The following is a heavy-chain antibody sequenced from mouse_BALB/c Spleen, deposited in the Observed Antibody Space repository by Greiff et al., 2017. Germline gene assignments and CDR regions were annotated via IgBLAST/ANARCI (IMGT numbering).Heavy chain of an antibody. V-gene: IGHV5-6-5*01. CDR2: ISSGGST. CDR3: ARAGGYYYAMDY. Sequence: EVKLQESGGGLVKPGGSLKLSCAASGFTFSSYAMSWVRQTPEKRLEWVASISSGGSTYYPDSVKGRFTISRDNARNILYLQMSSLRSEDTAMYYCARAGGYYYAMDYWGQGTSVTVSS. CDR1: GFTFSSYA. J-gene: IGHJ4*01. D-gene: IGHD2-2*01.